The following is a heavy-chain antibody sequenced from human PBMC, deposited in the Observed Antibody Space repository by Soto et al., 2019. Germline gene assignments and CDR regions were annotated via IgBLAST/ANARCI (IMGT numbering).Heavy chain of an antibody. V-gene: IGHV3-23*01. CDR1: GFTFSSYA. CDR2: ISGAGDST. Sequence: EVQLLESGGGLVQPGENLRISCAASGFTFSSYAMNWVRQAPGKGPEWVSFISGAGDSTYYADSVKGRFTISRDNSRNTLYLQMNSLRAEDTAIYYCAKRAGDGYLDYWGQGTLVTVSS. D-gene: IGHD4-17*01. J-gene: IGHJ4*02. CDR3: AKRAGDGYLDY.